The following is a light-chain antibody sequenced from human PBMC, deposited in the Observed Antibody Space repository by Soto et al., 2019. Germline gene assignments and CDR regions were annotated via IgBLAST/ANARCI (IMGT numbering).Light chain of an antibody. J-gene: IGKJ1*01. Sequence: EIVLTQSPGTLSLSPGERATLSCRASQSVRDRYLAWYQQKPGQAPSLLIYDTSTRATGVPDRFSGSGSGTDSALTISRVEPEDFAIYFCQQYGSPPGTFGQGTKVDIK. V-gene: IGKV3-20*01. CDR3: QQYGSPPGT. CDR1: QSVRDRY. CDR2: DTS.